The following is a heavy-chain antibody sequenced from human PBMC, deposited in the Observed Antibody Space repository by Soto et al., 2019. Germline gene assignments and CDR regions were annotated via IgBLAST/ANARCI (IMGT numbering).Heavy chain of an antibody. CDR2: IIPIFGTA. Sequence: KVSCKASGGTFSSYAISWVRQAPGQGLEWMGGIIPIFGTANYAQKFQGRVTITADESTSTAYMELSSLRSEDTAVYYCARGGDTMVRGVIPYYYYYGMDVWGQGTTVTVSS. CDR3: ARGGDTMVRGVIPYYYYYGMDV. D-gene: IGHD3-10*01. J-gene: IGHJ6*02. V-gene: IGHV1-69*01. CDR1: GGTFSSYA.